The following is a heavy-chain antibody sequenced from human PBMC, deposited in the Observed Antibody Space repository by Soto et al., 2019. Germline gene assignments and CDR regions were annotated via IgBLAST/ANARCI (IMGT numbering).Heavy chain of an antibody. CDR2: IWYDGSNK. CDR1: GFTFSSYG. D-gene: IGHD3-22*01. J-gene: IGHJ5*02. Sequence: PGGSLRLSCAASGFTFSSYGMHWVRQAPGKGLEWVAVIWYDGSNKYYADSVKGRFTISRDNSKNTLYLQMNSLRAEDTAGYYCAREYYDSSGSVGFDPWGQGTLVTVSS. V-gene: IGHV3-33*01. CDR3: AREYYDSSGSVGFDP.